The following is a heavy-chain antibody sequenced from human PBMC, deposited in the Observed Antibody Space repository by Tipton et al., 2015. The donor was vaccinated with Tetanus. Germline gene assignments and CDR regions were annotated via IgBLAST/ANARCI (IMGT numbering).Heavy chain of an antibody. D-gene: IGHD1-26*01. CDR1: GFTFDNYT. J-gene: IGHJ4*02. CDR2: ITWDGGIT. Sequence: SLRLSCAVSGFTFDNYTMHWVRQAPGRGLEWVSLITWDGGITYYADSVKGRFTISRDNSKNSLYLQMNSLRTEDTAFYYCAKDNKARRSSPPSVDWGQGTLVTVSS. V-gene: IGHV3-43*01. CDR3: AKDNKARRSSPPSVD.